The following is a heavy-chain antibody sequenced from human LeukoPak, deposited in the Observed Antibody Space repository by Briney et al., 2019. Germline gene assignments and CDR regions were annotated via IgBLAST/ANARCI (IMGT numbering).Heavy chain of an antibody. CDR3: ARPHCTGGTCYDY. V-gene: IGHV3-7*05. CDR2: IKEDGSEK. Sequence: GGSLRLSCAASGFTFSSYWMSWVRQAPGKGLEWVATIKEDGSEKYYVDSVKGRFTISRDNDKNSLYLQMNSLRAEDTAVFYCARPHCTGGTCYDYWGQGTLVTVSS. D-gene: IGHD2-15*01. J-gene: IGHJ4*02. CDR1: GFTFSSYW.